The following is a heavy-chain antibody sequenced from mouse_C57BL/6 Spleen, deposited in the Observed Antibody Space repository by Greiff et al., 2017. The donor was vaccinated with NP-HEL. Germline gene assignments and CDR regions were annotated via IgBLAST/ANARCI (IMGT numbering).Heavy chain of an antibody. Sequence: EVMLVESGGGLVKPGGSLKLSCAASGFTFSDYGMHWVRQAPEKGLEWVAYISSGSSTIYYADTVKGRFTISRDNAKNTLFLQMTSLRSEDTAMYYCARPPYYYGSSLAWFAYWGQGTLVTVSA. J-gene: IGHJ3*01. D-gene: IGHD1-1*01. V-gene: IGHV5-17*01. CDR1: GFTFSDYG. CDR2: ISSGSSTI. CDR3: ARPPYYYGSSLAWFAY.